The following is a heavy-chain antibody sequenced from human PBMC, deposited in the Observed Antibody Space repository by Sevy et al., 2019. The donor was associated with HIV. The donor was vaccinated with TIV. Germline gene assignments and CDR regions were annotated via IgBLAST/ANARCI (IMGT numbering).Heavy chain of an antibody. CDR1: GGSISSGGYS. CDR2: IYHSGST. J-gene: IGHJ4*02. D-gene: IGHD3-10*01. V-gene: IGHV4-30-2*01. CDR3: ARMRVGSKSFDY. Sequence: SETLSLTCAVSGGSISSGGYSWSWIRQPPGKGLEWIGYIYHSGSTYYNPSLKSRVTISVNRSKNQCSLKLSSVTAADTAVYYCARMRVGSKSFDYWGQGTLVTVSS.